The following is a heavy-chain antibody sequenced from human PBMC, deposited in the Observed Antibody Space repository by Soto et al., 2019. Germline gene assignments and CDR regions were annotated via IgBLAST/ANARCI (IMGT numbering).Heavy chain of an antibody. CDR3: ARALEGGYTTYGMDV. V-gene: IGHV1-69*01. J-gene: IGHJ6*02. CDR1: GGTFSSYS. D-gene: IGHD3-22*01. CDR2: IIPIFGTA. Sequence: QVQLVQSGAEVMKPGSSVKVSCNASGGTFSSYSISWVRQAPGQGLEWMGGIIPIFGTANYAQKFQGRVTITADESTSTAYMKLSSLRCEDTAVYYCARALEGGYTTYGMDVWGQGTTVTVSS.